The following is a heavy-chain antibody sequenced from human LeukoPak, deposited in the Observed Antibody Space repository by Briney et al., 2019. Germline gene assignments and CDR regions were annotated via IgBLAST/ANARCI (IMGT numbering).Heavy chain of an antibody. Sequence: GGSLRLSCAASGFAFNSYSMTWVRQAPGKGLEWVSSITSTGAYIHYADSVRGRFTISRDNAENSLYLQMNSLRAEDTAVYYCARTANFAAGYYIDYWGQGTLVTVSS. D-gene: IGHD6-13*01. CDR1: GFAFNSYS. CDR2: ITSTGAYI. J-gene: IGHJ4*02. CDR3: ARTANFAAGYYIDY. V-gene: IGHV3-21*01.